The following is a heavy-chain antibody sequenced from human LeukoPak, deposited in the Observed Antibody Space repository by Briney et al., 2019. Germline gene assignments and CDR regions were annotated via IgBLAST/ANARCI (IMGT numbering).Heavy chain of an antibody. Sequence: SETLSLTCAVYAGTFSGHYWSWIRQAPGKGLEWIGEIDHTGKSNYKSALKSRVTMAVDTSKNQFSLKLSSVTAADTALYYCASGGEQLWPYEPFSSWGQGTLVTVSS. D-gene: IGHD5-18*01. J-gene: IGHJ5*02. CDR2: IDHTGKS. CDR3: ASGGEQLWPYEPFSS. CDR1: AGTFSGHY. V-gene: IGHV4-34*08.